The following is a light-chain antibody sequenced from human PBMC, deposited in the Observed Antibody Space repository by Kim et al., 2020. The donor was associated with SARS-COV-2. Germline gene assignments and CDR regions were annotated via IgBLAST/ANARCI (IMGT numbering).Light chain of an antibody. J-gene: IGKJ2*01. Sequence: SASGGDRVTITCRASQSISNYLNWYQQKPGIAPKLLIYAASSLQSGVPSRFSGSGSGTDFTLTISSLQPGDFATYYCQQSYSTPRTFGQGTKLEI. CDR3: QQSYSTPRT. CDR2: AAS. CDR1: QSISNY. V-gene: IGKV1-39*01.